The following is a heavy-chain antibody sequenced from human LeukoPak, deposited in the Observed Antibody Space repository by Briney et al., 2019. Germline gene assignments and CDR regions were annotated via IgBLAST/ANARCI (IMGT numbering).Heavy chain of an antibody. D-gene: IGHD6-13*01. CDR3: ARGGKYSSSWYWFDP. Sequence: GASVKVSCKASGYTFTGHYIHWVRQAPGQGLEWMGWINPNSGDTRYAQKFRGRVTITRNTSISTAYMELSSLRSEDTAVYYCARGGKYSSSWYWFDPWGQGTLVTVSS. V-gene: IGHV1-2*02. CDR1: GYTFTGHY. CDR2: INPNSGDT. J-gene: IGHJ5*02.